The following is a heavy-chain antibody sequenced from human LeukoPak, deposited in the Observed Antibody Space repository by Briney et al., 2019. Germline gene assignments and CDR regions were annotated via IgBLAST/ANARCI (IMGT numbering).Heavy chain of an antibody. CDR2: IYYSGST. V-gene: IGHV4-39*01. CDR3: ARQGYRILDY. Sequence: PSETLSLTCTVSGGSISSSSYYWGWIRQPPGKGLEWIGSIYYSGSTYYNPSLKSRVTISVDTSKNQFSLKLSSVTAADTAVYYCARQGYRILDYWGQGTLVTVSS. J-gene: IGHJ4*02. D-gene: IGHD5-18*01. CDR1: GGSISSSSYY.